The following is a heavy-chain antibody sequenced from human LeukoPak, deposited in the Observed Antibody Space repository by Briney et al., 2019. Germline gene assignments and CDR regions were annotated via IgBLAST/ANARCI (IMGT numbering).Heavy chain of an antibody. Sequence: GSSVKVSCKASGGTFSSYGISWVRQAPGQGLECMGRIIPILDIATYAQKFRGRVTITADRSTSTAYMELSSLSSEDTAAYYCARSQGVKNPPPYGLDVWGQGTTVTVSS. CDR1: GGTFSSYG. D-gene: IGHD3-16*01. J-gene: IGHJ6*02. CDR2: IIPILDIA. V-gene: IGHV1-69*04. CDR3: ARSQGVKNPPPYGLDV.